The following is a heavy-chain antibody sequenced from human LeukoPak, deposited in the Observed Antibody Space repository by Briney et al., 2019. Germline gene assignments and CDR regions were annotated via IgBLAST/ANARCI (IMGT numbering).Heavy chain of an antibody. J-gene: IGHJ4*02. V-gene: IGHV4-38-2*02. CDR1: GYSISSGYY. D-gene: IGHD3-3*01. Sequence: SETLSLTCTVSGYSISSGYYWGWIRQPPGKGLVWIGGIYHSGSTYYNPSLKSRVTISVDTSKNQFSLKLRSVTAADTAVYYCARDSAHIHEVRFFGYWGQGTLVTVSS. CDR3: ARDSAHIHEVRFFGY. CDR2: IYHSGST.